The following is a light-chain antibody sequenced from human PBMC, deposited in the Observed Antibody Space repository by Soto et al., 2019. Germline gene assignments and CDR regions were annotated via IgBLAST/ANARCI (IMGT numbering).Light chain of an antibody. V-gene: IGKV3-20*01. CDR1: QSVSSSY. J-gene: IGKJ4*01. CDR2: GAS. CDR3: QQYGSSPLT. Sequence: EIVLTQSPRTLSLSPGERATLSCRASQSVSSSYLAWYQQRPGQAPRPLISGASSRATGIPDRFGGSGSGTEFTLTISKLEPADFAMYYCQQYGSSPLTFGGGTKVHIK.